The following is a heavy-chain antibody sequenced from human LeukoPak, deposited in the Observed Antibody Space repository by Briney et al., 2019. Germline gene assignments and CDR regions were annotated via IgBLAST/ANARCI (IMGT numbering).Heavy chain of an antibody. V-gene: IGHV3-30*18. CDR2: ISYDGSNK. J-gene: IGHJ4*02. CDR3: AKHSQWLGHFDY. D-gene: IGHD6-19*01. Sequence: GRSLRLSCAASGSTFSSYGMHWVRQAPGKGLEWVAVISYDGSNKYYADSVKGRFTISRDNSKNTLYLQMNSLRAEDTAVYYCAKHSQWLGHFDYWGQGTLVTVSS. CDR1: GSTFSSYG.